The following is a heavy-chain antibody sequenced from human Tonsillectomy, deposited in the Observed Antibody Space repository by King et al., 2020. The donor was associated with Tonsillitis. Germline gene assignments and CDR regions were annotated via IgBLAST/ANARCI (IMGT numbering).Heavy chain of an antibody. CDR2: IRRRGGYT. CDR3: AKQIGFCSGGTCSLDY. CDR1: GFTLSNYA. J-gene: IGHJ4*02. V-gene: IGHV3-23*04. Sequence: VQLVESGGGLVQSGGSLRLTCAASGFTLSNYAMSWVRQAPGKGLEWVSSIRRRGGYTYYVDSVEGRFTIFRDNSKNKLCLQMNSLRPEGTAVYYCAKQIGFCSGGTCSLDYWGQGALVTVSS. D-gene: IGHD2-15*01.